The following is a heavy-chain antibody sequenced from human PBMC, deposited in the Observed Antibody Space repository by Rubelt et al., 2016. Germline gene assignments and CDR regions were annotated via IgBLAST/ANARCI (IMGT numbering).Heavy chain of an antibody. V-gene: IGHV4-4*08. CDR1: GGSISSYY. CDR3: VSPGKEEWFSFDY. J-gene: IGHJ4*02. D-gene: IGHD3-3*01. CDR2: IYSSGST. Sequence: QVQLQESGPGLVKPSETLSLTCVVSGGSISSYYWSWIRQPPGKGLEWIGDIYSSGSTNYNPSLKSRVTISVDTSNDQFSLRLSSVTAADTAVYYCVSPGKEEWFSFDYWGQGTLVTVSS.